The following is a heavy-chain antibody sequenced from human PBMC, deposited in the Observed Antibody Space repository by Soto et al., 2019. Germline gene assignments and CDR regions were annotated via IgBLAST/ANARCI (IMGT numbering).Heavy chain of an antibody. J-gene: IGHJ6*02. CDR1: GGTFSSYA. CDR3: ARDRGIAALDYYYYYGMDV. V-gene: IGHV1-69*12. D-gene: IGHD6-13*01. Sequence: QVQLVQSGAEVKKPGSSVKVSCKASGGTFSSYAISWVRQAPGQGLEWMGGIIPIFGTANYAQKFQGRVTITADESTSTAYMELSSLRSEDTAVYYCARDRGIAALDYYYYYGMDVWGQGTTVTVSS. CDR2: IIPIFGTA.